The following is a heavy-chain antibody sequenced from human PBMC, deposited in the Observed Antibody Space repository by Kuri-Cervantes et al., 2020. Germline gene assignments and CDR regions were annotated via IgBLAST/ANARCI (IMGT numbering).Heavy chain of an antibody. V-gene: IGHV3-48*03. CDR1: GFTFSSYE. CDR3: AKARTNWNDGFIFYFDY. D-gene: IGHD1-1*01. CDR2: INYNGETM. Sequence: GESLKISCAASGFTFSSYEMNWVRQAPGKGLEWVSYINYNGETMYYVDSVKGRFTISRDNAKNSLYLQMNNLRAEDTALYYCAKARTNWNDGFIFYFDYWGQGTLVTVSS. J-gene: IGHJ4*02.